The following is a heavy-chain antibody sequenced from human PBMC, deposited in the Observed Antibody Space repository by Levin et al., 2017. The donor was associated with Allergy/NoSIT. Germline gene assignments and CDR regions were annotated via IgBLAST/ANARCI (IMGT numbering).Heavy chain of an antibody. D-gene: IGHD3-9*01. Sequence: NASETLSLTCAVYGGPFSGYFWSWIRQPPGKGLEWIGEINHSGDTNYNPSLKSRVTISVDTSKNQFSLKLSSVTAADTAVFYCARTPLYEGRYFTLWGQGTLVTVSS. J-gene: IGHJ4*02. V-gene: IGHV4-34*01. CDR3: ARTPLYEGRYFTL. CDR2: INHSGDT. CDR1: GGPFSGYF.